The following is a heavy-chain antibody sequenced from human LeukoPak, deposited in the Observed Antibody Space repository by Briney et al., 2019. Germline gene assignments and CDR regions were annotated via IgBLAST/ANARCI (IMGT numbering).Heavy chain of an antibody. CDR2: IYHSGST. J-gene: IGHJ4*02. CDR3: AKIKTGSSADPSDN. Sequence: AETLSLTCAVSGYIISSGYYWGWIRQPPEKGLEWIGSIYHSGSTYYNPSLKSRVTILMHTSKNQFSLKLTSVNAADTAVYYCAKIKTGSSADPSDNWGQGTLVTVSS. CDR1: GYIISSGYY. V-gene: IGHV4-38-2*01. D-gene: IGHD1-26*01.